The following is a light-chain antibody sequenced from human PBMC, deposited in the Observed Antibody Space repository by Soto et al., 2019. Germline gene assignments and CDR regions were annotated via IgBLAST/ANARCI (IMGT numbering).Light chain of an antibody. CDR2: QVT. CDR1: SSDVGGYNY. J-gene: IGLJ1*01. CDR3: SSYTDSSNYV. Sequence: QSVLTQPASVSGSPGQSITLSCTGTSSDVGGYNYVSWYQQQPGKAPKLMIYQVTNRPSGVSNRFSGSRSGNTASLTISGLQAEDEADYYCSSYTDSSNYVFGTGTKVTVL. V-gene: IGLV2-14*01.